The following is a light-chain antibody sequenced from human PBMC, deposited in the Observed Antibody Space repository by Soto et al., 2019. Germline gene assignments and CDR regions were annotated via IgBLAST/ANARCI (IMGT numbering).Light chain of an antibody. CDR2: AAS. V-gene: IGKV3-11*01. J-gene: IGKJ4*01. CDR1: QSVSSY. CDR3: QQRSNWPPNT. Sequence: EIVLTQSPATLSLSPGERATLSCRASQSVSSYLAWYQQKPGQAPRLLIYAASTRATGIPARFSGSGSGTDFTLTISSLEPEDFAVYYCQQRSNWPPNTFGGGTKVDIK.